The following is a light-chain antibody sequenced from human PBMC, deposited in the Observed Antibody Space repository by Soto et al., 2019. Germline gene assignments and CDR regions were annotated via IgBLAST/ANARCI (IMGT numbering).Light chain of an antibody. J-gene: IGKJ5*01. CDR2: AAS. CDR1: QGISSH. V-gene: IGKV1-9*01. Sequence: IQLTQSPSSLSASVGDRVTITCRASQGISSHLAWYQQKPGKAPKLLIYAASTLQTGVPSRFSGGGSGTDFTLTLISLQPEDFATYYCQQVNSFPSTFGQGTRLEIK. CDR3: QQVNSFPST.